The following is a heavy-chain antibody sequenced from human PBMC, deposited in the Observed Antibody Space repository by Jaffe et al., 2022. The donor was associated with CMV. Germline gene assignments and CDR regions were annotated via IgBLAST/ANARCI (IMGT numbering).Heavy chain of an antibody. CDR2: IRSKANSYAT. CDR3: TRTIGTTAEFDY. CDR1: GFTFSGSA. V-gene: IGHV3-73*01. J-gene: IGHJ4*02. Sequence: EVQLVESGGGLVQPGGSLKLSCAASGFTFSGSAMHWVRQASGKGLEWVGRIRSKANSYATAYAASVKGRFTISRDDSKNTAYLQMNSLKTEDTAVYYCTRTIGTTAEFDYWGQGTLVTVSS. D-gene: IGHD4-4*01.